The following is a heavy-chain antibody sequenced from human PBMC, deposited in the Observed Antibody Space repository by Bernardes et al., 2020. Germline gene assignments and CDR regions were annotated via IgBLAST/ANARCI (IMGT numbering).Heavy chain of an antibody. V-gene: IGHV3-30*04. CDR2: ISYDGSNK. D-gene: IGHD2-21*01. CDR1: GFTFSSYA. Sequence: GGSLRLSCAASGFTFSSYAMHWVRQAPGKGLEWVAVISYDGSNKYYADSVKGRFTISRDNSKNTLYLQMNSLRAEDTAVYYCARDRDLRSVPYCGGDCYFQHWGQGTLVTVSS. J-gene: IGHJ1*01. CDR3: ARDRDLRSVPYCGGDCYFQH.